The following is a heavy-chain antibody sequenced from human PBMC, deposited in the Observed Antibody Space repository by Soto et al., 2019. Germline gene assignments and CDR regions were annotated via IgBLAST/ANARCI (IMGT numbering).Heavy chain of an antibody. V-gene: IGHV1-8*01. Sequence: QVQLVQSGAEVKKPGASVKVSCKASGYTFTSYDINWVRQATGQGLEWMGWMNPNSGNTGYAQKFQGRVTMTRNTSISRAYMELRSLRSYDNTVYYCWRGRRQLLRSYYYYYMDVWGKGTTVTVSS. CDR1: GYTFTSYD. CDR3: WRGRRQLLRSYYYYYMDV. CDR2: MNPNSGNT. J-gene: IGHJ6*03. D-gene: IGHD4-17*01.